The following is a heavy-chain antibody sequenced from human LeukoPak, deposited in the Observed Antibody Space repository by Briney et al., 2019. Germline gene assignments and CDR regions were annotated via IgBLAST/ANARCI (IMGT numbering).Heavy chain of an antibody. D-gene: IGHD1-26*01. Sequence: GGSLRLSCAASGFTFSSYWMSWVRQAPGKGLEWVSAISGSGGSTYYADSVKGRFTISRDNSKNTLYLQMNSLRAEDTAVYYCAKDLHLYSGSYYRPPNFDNWGQGTLVTVSS. CDR1: GFTFSSYW. CDR2: ISGSGGST. J-gene: IGHJ4*02. V-gene: IGHV3-23*01. CDR3: AKDLHLYSGSYYRPPNFDN.